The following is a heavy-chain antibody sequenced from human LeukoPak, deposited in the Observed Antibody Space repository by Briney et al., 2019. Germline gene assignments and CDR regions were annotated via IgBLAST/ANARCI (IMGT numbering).Heavy chain of an antibody. CDR3: ARDAIESSGWYAAFDI. Sequence: ASVKVSCKASGYTFTSYGISWVRQAPGQGLEWMGWISAYNGNTNYAQKLQGRVTMTTDTSTSTAYMELRSLRSGDTAVYYCARDAIESSGWYAAFDIWGQGTMVTVSS. CDR1: GYTFTSYG. CDR2: ISAYNGNT. D-gene: IGHD6-19*01. V-gene: IGHV1-18*01. J-gene: IGHJ3*02.